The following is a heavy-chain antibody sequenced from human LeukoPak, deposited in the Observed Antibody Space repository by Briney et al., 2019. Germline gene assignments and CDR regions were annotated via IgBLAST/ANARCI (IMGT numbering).Heavy chain of an antibody. Sequence: PSETLSLTCAVYGGSFSGYYWSWIRQPPGKGLEWIGEINHSGSTNYNPSLKSRVTISVDTSKNQFSLKLSSVTAADTAVYYCAREWNTVPDYWGQGTLVTVSS. J-gene: IGHJ4*02. V-gene: IGHV4-34*01. CDR2: INHSGST. CDR1: GGSFSGYY. CDR3: AREWNTVPDY. D-gene: IGHD1/OR15-1a*01.